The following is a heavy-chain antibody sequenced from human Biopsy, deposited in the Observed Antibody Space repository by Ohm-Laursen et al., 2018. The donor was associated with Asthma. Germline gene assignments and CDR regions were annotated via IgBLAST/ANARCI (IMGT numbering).Heavy chain of an antibody. V-gene: IGHV4-31*03. CDR1: GASISSGIYY. CDR3: ARAQDYYDSRGYYRSFDY. CDR2: IYYSGST. Sequence: TLSLTCIVSGASISSGIYYRTWIRQHPGKGLEWIGFIYYSGSTYYNPSLKSRVSISIDTSKNQFSLKLSSVTAADTAVYYCARAQDYYDSRGYYRSFDYWGQGTLVTVSS. J-gene: IGHJ4*02. D-gene: IGHD3-22*01.